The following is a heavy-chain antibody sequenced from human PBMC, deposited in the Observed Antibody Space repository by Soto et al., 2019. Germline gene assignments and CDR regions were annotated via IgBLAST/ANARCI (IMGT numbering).Heavy chain of an antibody. V-gene: IGHV4-30-2*01. CDR1: GGSISSGGYS. J-gene: IGHJ3*02. CDR3: ARLRTSLTTGRAFDI. Sequence: SETLSLTGAVSGGSISSGGYSWSWIRQPPGKGLEWIGYIYHSGSTYYNPSLKSRVTISVDRSKNQFSLKLSSVTAADTAVYYCARLRTSLTTGRAFDIWGQGTMVT. CDR2: IYHSGST. D-gene: IGHD4-17*01.